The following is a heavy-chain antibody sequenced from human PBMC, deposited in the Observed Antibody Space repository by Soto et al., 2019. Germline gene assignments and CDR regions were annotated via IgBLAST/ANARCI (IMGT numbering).Heavy chain of an antibody. Sequence: EVQLLESGGGLVQPGGSLRLSCAASGFTFSSYAMRWVRQAPGKGLEWVSAISGSGDSTYYADSVKGRFTTSRDNSTHTLYLPMNRLTAEDTAVYYCARRGSGIYYDSWGQGTLVTVSS. CDR3: ARRGSGIYYDS. D-gene: IGHD1-26*01. CDR1: GFTFSSYA. J-gene: IGHJ4*02. V-gene: IGHV3-23*01. CDR2: ISGSGDST.